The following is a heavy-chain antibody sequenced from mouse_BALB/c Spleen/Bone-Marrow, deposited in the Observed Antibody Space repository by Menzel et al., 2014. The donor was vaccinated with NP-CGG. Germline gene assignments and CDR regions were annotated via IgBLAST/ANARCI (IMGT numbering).Heavy chain of an antibody. V-gene: IGHV1S53*02. CDR1: GYTFTDHA. D-gene: IGHD1-1*01. CDR3: KGNYYGSSRGFVY. J-gene: IGHJ3*01. CDR2: ISPGNGDI. Sequence: QVQLQQSDAELVKPGASVKISCKVSGYTFTDHAIHWVKQKPEQGLEWIGYISPGNGDIKYNEKFKGKATLIADKSSSTAYMQLNSLTSEDSAVYVGKGNYYGSSRGFVYWGQGTLVTVSA.